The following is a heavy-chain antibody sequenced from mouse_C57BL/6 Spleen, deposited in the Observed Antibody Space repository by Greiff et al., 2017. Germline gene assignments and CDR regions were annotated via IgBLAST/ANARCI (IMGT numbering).Heavy chain of an antibody. D-gene: IGHD1-1*01. Sequence: EVQLQQSGPELVKPGASVKISCKASGYTFTDYYMNWVKQSHGKSLEWIGDINPNNGGTSYNQKFKGKATLTVDKSSSTAYMELRSLTSEDSAVYYCARSLYYYGSPSAYWGQGTLVTVSA. V-gene: IGHV1-26*01. J-gene: IGHJ3*01. CDR3: ARSLYYYGSPSAY. CDR2: INPNNGGT. CDR1: GYTFTDYY.